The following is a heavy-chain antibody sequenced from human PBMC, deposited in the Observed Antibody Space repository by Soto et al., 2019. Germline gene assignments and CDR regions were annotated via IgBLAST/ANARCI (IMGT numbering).Heavy chain of an antibody. J-gene: IGHJ6*03. CDR3: ARGAPASYYDFWSGSRGYYYYYMDV. D-gene: IGHD3-3*01. CDR1: GYTFTSYG. Sequence: ASVKVSCKASGYTFTSYGTSWVQQAPGQGLEWMGWISAYNGNTNYAQKLQGRVTMTTDTSTSTAYMELRSLRSDDTAVYYCARGAPASYYDFWSGSRGYYYYYMDVWGKGTTVTVSS. CDR2: ISAYNGNT. V-gene: IGHV1-18*01.